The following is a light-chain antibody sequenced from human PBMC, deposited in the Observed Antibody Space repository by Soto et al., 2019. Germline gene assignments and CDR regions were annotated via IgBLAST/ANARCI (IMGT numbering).Light chain of an antibody. J-gene: IGKJ2*01. CDR1: HDIETY. CDR2: AAS. CDR3: QQSFNAPT. V-gene: IGKV1-39*01. Sequence: DIQMTQSPSSLSASIGDRVTITCRASHDIETYLNWYHQKPGKAPKLLIYAASSLQSGVPSTFRGSGSGTDFTLTISSLQHEDSATYYCQQSFNAPTFGQGTKLEI.